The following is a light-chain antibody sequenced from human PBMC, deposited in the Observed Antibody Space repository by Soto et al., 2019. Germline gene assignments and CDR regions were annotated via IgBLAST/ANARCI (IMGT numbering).Light chain of an antibody. V-gene: IGLV2-11*01. J-gene: IGLJ1*01. CDR1: SSDVGGYNY. Sequence: QSVLTQPRSVSGSPGQSVTISCTGASSDVGGYNYVSWYQQHPGKAPKLMIYDVSKRPSGVPDRFSGSKSGNTASLTISGLQTEDEADYYCLSYTGSSARIFGTGTKLTVL. CDR2: DVS. CDR3: LSYTGSSARI.